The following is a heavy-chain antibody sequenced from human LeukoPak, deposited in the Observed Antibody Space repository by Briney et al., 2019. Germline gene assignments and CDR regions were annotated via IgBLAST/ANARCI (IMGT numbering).Heavy chain of an antibody. V-gene: IGHV4-39*01. CDR2: IYYTGST. CDR1: GASFSGGTYY. J-gene: IGHJ4*02. D-gene: IGHD1-26*01. CDR3: ARRGGSGRAFDY. Sequence: SETLTLTCSVSGASFSGGTYYWGWHRQPQGMGREGVGSIYYTGSTYDNPSLKSRVTISVDTSKTQFSLKLSSVTAADTAVYYCARRGGSGRAFDYWGQGTLVTVSS.